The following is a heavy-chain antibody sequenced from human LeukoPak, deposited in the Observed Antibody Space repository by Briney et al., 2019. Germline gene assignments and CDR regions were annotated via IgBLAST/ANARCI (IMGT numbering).Heavy chain of an antibody. J-gene: IGHJ3*02. D-gene: IGHD2-2*01. CDR3: ATDLWGPAAMDEDAFDI. CDR1: GYTLTELS. Sequence: GASVKVSCKVSGYTLTELSMHWVRQAPGKGLEWMGGFDPEDGETIYAQKFQGRVTMTEDTSTDTAYMELSSLRSEDTAVYYCATDLWGPAAMDEDAFDIWGRGTMVTVSS. CDR2: FDPEDGET. V-gene: IGHV1-24*01.